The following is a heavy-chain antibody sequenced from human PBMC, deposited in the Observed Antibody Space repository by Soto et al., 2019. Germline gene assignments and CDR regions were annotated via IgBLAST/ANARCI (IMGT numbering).Heavy chain of an antibody. J-gene: IGHJ5*02. CDR1: GYIFTTYS. CDR2: VSASNGKT. CDR3: VREAFGVQASWFDP. Sequence: QIQLVQSGSEVRMPGASVKVSCKASGYIFTTYSITWVRQAPGQGREWMGWVSASNGKTNYAQKFEDRVTMTTDTSTTTAYMELRSLRSDDTAVYYCVREAFGVQASWFDPWGQGTLVTVSS. D-gene: IGHD3-10*01. V-gene: IGHV1-18*01.